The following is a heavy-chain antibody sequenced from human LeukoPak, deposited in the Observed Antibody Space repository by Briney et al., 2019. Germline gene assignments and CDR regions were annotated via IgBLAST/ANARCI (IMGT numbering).Heavy chain of an antibody. V-gene: IGHV3-21*01. D-gene: IGHD3-22*01. J-gene: IGHJ6*03. CDR2: ISSSSTYL. CDR1: GFTLSSYT. Sequence: GGSLRLSCAASGFTLSSYTMNWVRQAPGKGLEWVSSISSSSTYLDYADSLKGRFTISRDNAKNSLYLQMNSLRAEDTAVYYCAKQVRYYYDSSGYYYHYYYMDVWGKGTTVTISS. CDR3: AKQVRYYYDSSGYYYHYYYMDV.